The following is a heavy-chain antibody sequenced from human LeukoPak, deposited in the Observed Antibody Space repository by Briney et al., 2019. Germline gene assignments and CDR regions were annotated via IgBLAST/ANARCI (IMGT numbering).Heavy chain of an antibody. V-gene: IGHV4-4*02. D-gene: IGHD6-19*01. CDR2: IYHSGST. CDR1: GGSISSSNW. J-gene: IGHJ5*02. Sequence: PSETLSLTCAVSGGSISSSNWWSWVRQPPGKGLEWIGEIYHSGSTNYNPSLKSRVTISVDKSKNQFSLKLSSMTAADTAVYYCARGGIAVAISNWFDPWGQGTLVTVSS. CDR3: ARGGIAVAISNWFDP.